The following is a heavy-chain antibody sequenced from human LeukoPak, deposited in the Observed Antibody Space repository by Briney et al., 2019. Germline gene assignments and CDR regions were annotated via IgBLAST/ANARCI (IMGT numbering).Heavy chain of an antibody. Sequence: PGGSLRLSCAASGFTFSSYAMSWVRQAPGKGLEWVSSISSSGGSTYYADSVKGRFTISRDNSKNTLYLQMNSLRAEDTAVYYCAEGYSSGWLDAFDIWGQGTKVTVSS. CDR2: ISSSGGST. J-gene: IGHJ3*02. CDR1: GFTFSSYA. CDR3: AEGYSSGWLDAFDI. D-gene: IGHD6-19*01. V-gene: IGHV3-23*01.